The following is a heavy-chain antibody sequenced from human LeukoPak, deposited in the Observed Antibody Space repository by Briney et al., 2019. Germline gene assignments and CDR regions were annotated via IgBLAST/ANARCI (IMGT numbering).Heavy chain of an antibody. J-gene: IGHJ5*02. CDR3: ASPQTNWFDP. V-gene: IGHV3-21*04. CDR2: ITSSSSYI. CDR1: GFSFSSYS. Sequence: GGSLRLSCAASGFSFSSYSMNWVRQAPGKGLEWVSSITSSSSYIYYADSVKGRFTISRDNAKNSLYLQMNSLRAEDTAVYYCASPQTNWFDPWGQGTLVTVSS.